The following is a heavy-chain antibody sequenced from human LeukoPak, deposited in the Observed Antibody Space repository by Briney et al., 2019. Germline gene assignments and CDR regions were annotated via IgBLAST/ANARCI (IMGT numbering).Heavy chain of an antibody. CDR2: IIPIFGTA. V-gene: IGHV1-69*13. J-gene: IGHJ4*02. Sequence: ASVKVSCKASGGTFSSYAISWVRQAPGQGLEWMGGIIPIFGTANYAQKFQGRVTITADESTSTAYMELSSLRSEDTAVYYCATQASGSVSYYFDYWGQGSLVTVSS. CDR1: GGTFSSYA. D-gene: IGHD5/OR15-5a*01. CDR3: ATQASGSVSYYFDY.